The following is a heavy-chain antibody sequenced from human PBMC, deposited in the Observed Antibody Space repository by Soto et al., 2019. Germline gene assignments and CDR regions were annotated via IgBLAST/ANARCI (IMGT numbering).Heavy chain of an antibody. V-gene: IGHV4-59*08. D-gene: IGHD2-2*01. CDR3: ARHLGYCSTTNCYAWFAP. J-gene: IGHJ5*02. CDR1: GGSISSYY. CDR2: IYYSGNT. Sequence: QVQLQESGPGLVKPSETLSLTCTVSGGSISSYYWSWIRQPPGKGLEWIGYIYYSGNTNYNPSLKSRVTISADTSKNQFSLKLSSVTAADTAVYYCARHLGYCSTTNCYAWFAPWGQGTLVTVSS.